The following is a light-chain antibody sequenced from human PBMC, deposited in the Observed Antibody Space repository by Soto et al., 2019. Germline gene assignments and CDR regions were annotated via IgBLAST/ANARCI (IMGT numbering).Light chain of an antibody. J-gene: IGLJ1*01. V-gene: IGLV2-14*03. CDR1: SSDVGGYNF. CDR2: DVS. Sequence: QSVLTQPASVSGSPGQSVTISCAGTSSDVGGYNFVSWYQRHPGKAPQLMIYDVSSRPSGVSNRFSGSKSGNTASLTISGLQAEDEADYYCSSYTSSYTYVFGTGTKVTVL. CDR3: SSYTSSYTYV.